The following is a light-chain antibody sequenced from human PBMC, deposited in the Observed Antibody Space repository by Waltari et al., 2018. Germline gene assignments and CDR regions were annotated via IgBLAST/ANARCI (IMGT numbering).Light chain of an antibody. V-gene: IGLV3-1*01. CDR3: QVWDNNIVV. J-gene: IGLJ2*01. CDR1: NLGNRY. CDR2: QDK. Sequence: SYDLTQPPSVSVSTGQTASITCSGDNLGNRYVSWIQQRPGQSPFLVMYQDKKRPSGIPERFSGSNSGTTATLTVSGAQAMDEADYYCQVWDNNIVVFGGGTKLTVL.